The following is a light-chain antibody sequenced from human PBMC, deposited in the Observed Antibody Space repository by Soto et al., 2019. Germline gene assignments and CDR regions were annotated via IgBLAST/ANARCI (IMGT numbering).Light chain of an antibody. CDR1: QGISNF. CDR3: QKYSSGIT. J-gene: IGKJ5*01. V-gene: IGKV1-27*01. CDR2: AAS. Sequence: DIQMTHSPSSLSASVGHRVTITCRASQGISNFLAWYQQKPGKVPKLLISAASTLQSGVPSRFNGSGSGTHFTLTITSHQREDVRTYYCQKYSSGITCGQGPRLEIK.